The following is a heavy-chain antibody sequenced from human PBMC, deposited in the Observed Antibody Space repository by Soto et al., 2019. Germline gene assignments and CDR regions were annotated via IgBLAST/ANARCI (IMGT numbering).Heavy chain of an antibody. CDR3: ARAQRFTIFGATGRDTGMDV. V-gene: IGHV1-18*04. CDR2: ISAYNGNT. Sequence: ASVKVSCKASGYTVTSYGISWVRQAPGQGLEWMGWISAYNGNTNYAQKLQGRVTMTTDTSTSTAYMELRSLRSGDTAVYYCARAQRFTIFGATGRDTGMDVWGKGTTVTVSS. D-gene: IGHD3-3*01. J-gene: IGHJ6*04. CDR1: GYTVTSYG.